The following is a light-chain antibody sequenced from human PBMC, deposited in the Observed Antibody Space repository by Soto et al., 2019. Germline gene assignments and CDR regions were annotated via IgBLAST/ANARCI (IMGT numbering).Light chain of an antibody. J-gene: IGKJ4*01. Sequence: DIQMTQSPSSLSASVGDRVTITCRASQSISSYLNWYQQKPGKAPKLLIYAASSLQSGVPSRFSGSGSGTDFTLTISSLQPEDFATYYCQPSYSTPLFGGGTKVEIK. CDR3: QPSYSTPL. CDR1: QSISSY. CDR2: AAS. V-gene: IGKV1-39*01.